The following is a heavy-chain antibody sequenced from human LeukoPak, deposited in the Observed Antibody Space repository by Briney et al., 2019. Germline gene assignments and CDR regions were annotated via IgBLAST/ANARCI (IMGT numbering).Heavy chain of an antibody. Sequence: GGSLRLSCAASGFTVSSNYMSWVRQAPGKGLEWVSAISGSGGSTYYADSVKGRFTISRDNSKNTLYLQMNSLRAEDTAVYYCANSGYCSSTSCSGHDAFDIWGQGTMVTVSS. D-gene: IGHD2-2*01. CDR1: GFTVSSNY. V-gene: IGHV3-23*01. J-gene: IGHJ3*02. CDR3: ANSGYCSSTSCSGHDAFDI. CDR2: ISGSGGST.